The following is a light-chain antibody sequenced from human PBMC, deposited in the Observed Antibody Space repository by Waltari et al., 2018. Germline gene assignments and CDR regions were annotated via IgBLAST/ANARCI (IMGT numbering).Light chain of an antibody. CDR1: SSNIGSNY. CDR2: RNN. CDR3: AAWDDSLSGPDWV. J-gene: IGLJ3*02. V-gene: IGLV1-47*01. Sequence: QSVLTQPPSASGTPGQRVTISCSGSSSNIGSNYVYWYQQLPGTAPKLLIYRNNQRPSGGPDRFSGSKSGTPASLAISGLRSEDEADYYCAAWDDSLSGPDWVFGGGTKLTVL.